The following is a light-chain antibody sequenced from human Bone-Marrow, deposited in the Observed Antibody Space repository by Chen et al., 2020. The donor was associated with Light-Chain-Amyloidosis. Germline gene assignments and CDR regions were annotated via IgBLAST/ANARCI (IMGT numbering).Light chain of an antibody. J-gene: IGLJ3*02. CDR2: NNS. V-gene: IGLV1-47*01. Sequence: QSVLTQPPSASGTPGQRVILSCSGSSSTIGNHYVYWYQQLPGTAPKLLIYNNSQRPSGVPDRISGSKSGTSASLAISGLRSEDESDYYCAAWDDSLSIWVFGGGTKVTVL. CDR3: AAWDDSLSIWV. CDR1: SSTIGNHY.